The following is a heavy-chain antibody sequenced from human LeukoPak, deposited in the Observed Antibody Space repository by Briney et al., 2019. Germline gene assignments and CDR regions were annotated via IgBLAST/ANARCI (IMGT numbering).Heavy chain of an antibody. V-gene: IGHV1-24*01. CDR1: GYTFTSYD. J-gene: IGHJ6*03. D-gene: IGHD1-14*01. CDR3: ATQPPGASGIYYFYIDV. Sequence: ASVKVSCKASGYTFTSYDINWVRQAPGKGLEWMGGFDPEDGETIYAQKFQGRVTMTEDTSTDTAYMELSSLRSEDTAVYYCATQPPGASGIYYFYIDVWGKGTTVTISS. CDR2: FDPEDGET.